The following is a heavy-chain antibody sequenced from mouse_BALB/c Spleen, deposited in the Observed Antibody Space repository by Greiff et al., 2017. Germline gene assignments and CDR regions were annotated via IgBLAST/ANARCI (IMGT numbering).Heavy chain of an antibody. CDR2: ISDGGSYT. Sequence: EVQVVESGGGLVKPGGSLKLSCAASGFTFSDYYMYWVRQTPEKRLEWVATISDGGSYTYYPDSVKGRFTISRDNAKNNLYLQMSSLKSEDTAMYYCARDRSYRYAYAMDYWGQGTSVTVSS. D-gene: IGHD2-14*01. V-gene: IGHV5-4*02. J-gene: IGHJ4*01. CDR3: ARDRSYRYAYAMDY. CDR1: GFTFSDYY.